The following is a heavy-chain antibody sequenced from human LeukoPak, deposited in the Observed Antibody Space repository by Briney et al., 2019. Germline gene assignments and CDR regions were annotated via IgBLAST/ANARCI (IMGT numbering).Heavy chain of an antibody. D-gene: IGHD5-12*01. CDR2: ISAYNGNT. V-gene: IGHV1-18*01. J-gene: IGHJ6*02. Sequence: ASVKVSCKASGYTFTSYGISWVRQAPGQGLEWMGWISAYNGNTNYAHKRQGRVTMTTDTSTSTAYMELRSMRSDDTAVYYCARDDIVATIGGEYYYYGMDVWGQGTTVTVSS. CDR1: GYTFTSYG. CDR3: ARDDIVATIGGEYYYYGMDV.